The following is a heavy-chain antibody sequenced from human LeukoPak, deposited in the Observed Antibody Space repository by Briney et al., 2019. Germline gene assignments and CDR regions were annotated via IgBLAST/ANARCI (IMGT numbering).Heavy chain of an antibody. CDR1: GFTFSSYG. CDR3: AKIGYSSSWYLFDY. V-gene: IGHV3-30*02. Sequence: GGSLRLSCAASGFTFSSYGMHWVRQAPGKGLEWVAFIRYDGSNKYYADSMKGRFTISRDNSKNTLYLQMNSLRAEDTAVYYCAKIGYSSSWYLFDYWGQGTLVTVSS. J-gene: IGHJ4*02. CDR2: IRYDGSNK. D-gene: IGHD6-13*01.